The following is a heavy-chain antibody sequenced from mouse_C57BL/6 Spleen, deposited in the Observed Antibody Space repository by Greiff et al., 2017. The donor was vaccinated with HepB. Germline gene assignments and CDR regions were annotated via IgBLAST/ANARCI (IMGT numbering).Heavy chain of an antibody. D-gene: IGHD2-2*01. CDR2: FYPGSGSI. Sequence: VQLQQSGAELVKPGASVKLSCKASGYTFTEYTIHWVKQRSGQGLEWIGWFYPGSGSIKYNEKFKDKATLTADKSSSTVYMELSRLTSEDSAVYFCAKHEEGATMVTTGTWFAYWGQGTLVTVSA. V-gene: IGHV1-62-2*01. J-gene: IGHJ3*01. CDR1: GYTFTEYT. CDR3: AKHEEGATMVTTGTWFAY.